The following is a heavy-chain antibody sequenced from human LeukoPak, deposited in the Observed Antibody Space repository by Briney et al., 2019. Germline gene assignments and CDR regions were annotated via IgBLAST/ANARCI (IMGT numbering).Heavy chain of an antibody. CDR3: PRGPTRYYFDY. CDR1: GASINSYY. CDR2: IYSSGST. V-gene: IGHV4-59*01. Sequence: PSETLSLTCTVSGASINSYYWSWIRQPPGKGLEWIGYIYSSGSTNYNPSLKSRVTISVDTSKNQFSLKLTSMTAADTAVYHCPRGPTRYYFDYWGQGTLVTVSS. J-gene: IGHJ4*02.